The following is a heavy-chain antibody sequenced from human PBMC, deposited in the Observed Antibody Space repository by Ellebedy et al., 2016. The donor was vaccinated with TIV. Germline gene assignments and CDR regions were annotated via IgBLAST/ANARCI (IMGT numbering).Heavy chain of an antibody. D-gene: IGHD5-18*01. CDR1: GYTFTSYG. Sequence: ASVKVSCXASGYTFTSYGISWVRQAPGQGLEWMGWISAYNGNTNYAQKLQGRVTMTTDTSTSTAYMELRSLRSDDTAVYYCARDFGDSYGGPPSGGMDVWGQGTTVTVSS. CDR3: ARDFGDSYGGPPSGGMDV. J-gene: IGHJ6*02. CDR2: ISAYNGNT. V-gene: IGHV1-18*01.